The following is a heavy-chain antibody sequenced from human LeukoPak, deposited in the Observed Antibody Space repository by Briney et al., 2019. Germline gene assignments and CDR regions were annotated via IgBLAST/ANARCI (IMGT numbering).Heavy chain of an antibody. J-gene: IGHJ4*02. CDR1: GGSFSGYY. V-gene: IGHV4-34*01. CDR2: INHSGST. D-gene: IGHD3-16*01. Sequence: SETLSLTCAVYGGSFSGYYWSWIRQPPGKGLEWIGEINHSGSTNYSPSLKSRVTISVDTSKNQFSLKLSSVTAADTAVYYCARGVGALYYFDYWGQGTLVTVSS. CDR3: ARGVGALYYFDY.